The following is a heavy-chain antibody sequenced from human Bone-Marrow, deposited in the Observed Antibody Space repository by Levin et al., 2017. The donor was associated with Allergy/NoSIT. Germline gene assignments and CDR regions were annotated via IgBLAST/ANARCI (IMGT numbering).Heavy chain of an antibody. CDR2: IYHSGST. V-gene: IGHV4-30-2*01. D-gene: IGHD2-21*01. Sequence: PSAPLSLPCAVSGGSLRRGGNSWSWIRQPPGGGLELIGYIYHSGSTYYNPSLKGRVTLSVDRSTNQFSLRLNSVTAADTAVYYCARAGRRGDSPNDAVDIWGQGTMVTVSS. CDR3: ARAGRRGDSPNDAVDI. CDR1: GGSLRRGGNS. J-gene: IGHJ3*02.